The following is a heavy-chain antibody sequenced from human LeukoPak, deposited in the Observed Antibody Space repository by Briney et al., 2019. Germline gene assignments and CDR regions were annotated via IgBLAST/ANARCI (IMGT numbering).Heavy chain of an antibody. CDR3: ARMMVRGVIVP. V-gene: IGHV1-8*01. Sequence: GASVKVSCKASGYTFTSYDINWVRQATGQGLEWMGWMNPNSGNTGYAQKFQGRVTMTRNTSIGTACMELSSLRSEDTAVYYCARMMVRGVIVPWGQGTLVTVSS. CDR2: MNPNSGNT. J-gene: IGHJ5*02. CDR1: GYTFTSYD. D-gene: IGHD3-10*01.